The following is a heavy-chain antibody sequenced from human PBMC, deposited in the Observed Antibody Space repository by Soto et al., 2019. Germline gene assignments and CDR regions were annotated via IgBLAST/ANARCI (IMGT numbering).Heavy chain of an antibody. CDR2: IYYTGIT. D-gene: IGHD3-16*01. J-gene: IGHJ6*02. V-gene: IGHV4-59*08. CDR3: ARHPAIAKFENGLDV. Sequence: QLRESGPGLVKPSETLSLTCTVSGGSVNYLYWSWIRQPPGKGLEWIGYIYYTGITLYNPSLKSRVTMXXDXSXXQFSLNLSSVTAAATAMYYCARHPAIAKFENGLDVWGQGTTVTVSS. CDR1: GGSVNYLY.